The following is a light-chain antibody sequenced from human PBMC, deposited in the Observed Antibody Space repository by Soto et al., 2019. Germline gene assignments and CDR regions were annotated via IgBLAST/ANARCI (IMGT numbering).Light chain of an antibody. CDR1: TTNIGAGYE. CDR3: QSYDNSLGWV. V-gene: IGLV1-40*01. J-gene: IGLJ3*02. Sequence: QSVLTQPPSVSGAPGQRVTISCTGSTTNIGAGYEVHWYQQRPGTAPKLLVSGHNIRPSGVPDRFYGSKSGTSASLAITGLQAEDEADYYCQSYDNSLGWVFGGGTKLTVL. CDR2: GHN.